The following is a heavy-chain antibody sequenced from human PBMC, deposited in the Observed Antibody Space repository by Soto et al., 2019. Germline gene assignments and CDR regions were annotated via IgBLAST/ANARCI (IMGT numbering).Heavy chain of an antibody. CDR2: IDHSDSYT. V-gene: IGHV5-10-1*01. D-gene: IGHD6-6*01. J-gene: IGHJ6*02. CDR1: GYSFTSYW. CDR3: ARQGPYSSSSDYYYYGMDV. Sequence: GESMKISCKVSGYSFTSYWISGVRQMPGKGLEWMGRIDHSDSYTNYSPSFQGHFTISADKSISTAYLQWSSLKASDTAMYYCARQGPYSSSSDYYYYGMDVWGQGTTVTVSS.